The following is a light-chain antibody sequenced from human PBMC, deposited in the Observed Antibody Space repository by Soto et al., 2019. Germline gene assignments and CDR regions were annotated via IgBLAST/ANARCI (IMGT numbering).Light chain of an antibody. CDR1: ASSIGTNT. CDR3: AAWDGSLNNVL. CDR2: GDN. V-gene: IGLV1-44*01. Sequence: QAVVTQPPSASGTPGQRVTLSCSGSASSIGTNTVNWYRQLPGTAPKLLIYGDNQRPSGVPDRFSGSKSGTSASLAISGLQSEDEAEYYCAAWDGSLNNVLFGGGTKLTVL. J-gene: IGLJ2*01.